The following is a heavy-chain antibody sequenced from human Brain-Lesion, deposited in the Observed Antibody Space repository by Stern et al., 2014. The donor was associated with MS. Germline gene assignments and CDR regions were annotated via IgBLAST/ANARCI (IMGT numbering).Heavy chain of an antibody. Sequence: VQLVESVAEVKKPGASVKVSCKTSGYIFTGYYIHWVRQAPGQGLEWMAWINPNTGGTKYAQKCQGRVTMSRDTSISTAYVELSSLTSDDTAVYYCARDQRGITIFGVVTDYYYLGMDVWGQGTTVTVSS. J-gene: IGHJ6*02. D-gene: IGHD3-3*01. CDR3: ARDQRGITIFGVVTDYYYLGMDV. V-gene: IGHV1-2*02. CDR1: GYIFTGYY. CDR2: INPNTGGT.